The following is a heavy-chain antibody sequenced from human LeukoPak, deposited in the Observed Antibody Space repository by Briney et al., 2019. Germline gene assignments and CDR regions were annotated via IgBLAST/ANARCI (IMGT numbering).Heavy chain of an antibody. V-gene: IGHV1-18*01. J-gene: IGHJ1*01. CDR1: GYTFTSYG. D-gene: IGHD4-17*01. CDR3: ARERYVDYGDYNRYFQH. Sequence: GASVKVSCKASGYTFTSYGISWVRQAPGQGLEWMGWISAYNGNTSYAQKLQGRVTMTTDTSTSTAYMELRSLRSDDTAVYYCARERYVDYGDYNRYFQHWGQGTLVTVSS. CDR2: ISAYNGNT.